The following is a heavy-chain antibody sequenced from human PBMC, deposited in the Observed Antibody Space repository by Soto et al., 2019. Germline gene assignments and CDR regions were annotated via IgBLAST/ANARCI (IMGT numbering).Heavy chain of an antibody. CDR1: GFTFSSYA. V-gene: IGHV3-23*01. CDR3: ARLERSIYYGMDV. Sequence: GGSLRLSCAASGFTFSSYAMSWVRQAPGKGLEWVSAISGSGGSTYYADSVKGRFTISRDNSKNTLYLQMNSLRAEDTAVYYCARLERSIYYGMDVWGQGTTVTVSS. CDR2: ISGSGGST. D-gene: IGHD1-1*01. J-gene: IGHJ6*02.